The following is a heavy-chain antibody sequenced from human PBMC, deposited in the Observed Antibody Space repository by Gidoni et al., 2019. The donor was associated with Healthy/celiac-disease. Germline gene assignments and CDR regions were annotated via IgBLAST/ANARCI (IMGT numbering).Heavy chain of an antibody. CDR2: ISSSGSTI. V-gene: IGHV3-11*01. J-gene: IGHJ4*02. CDR1: VFTFSHYS. Sequence: QVQLVESGGGLVKPGGSLSLSCAASVFTFSHYSMSWIRQAPGKGPEWVAYISSSGSTIYYADSVKGRFTISRDNAKNSLYLQMNSLRAEDTAVYYCARDLGIAVAAPPRRSDYWGQGTLVTVSS. CDR3: ARDLGIAVAAPPRRSDY. D-gene: IGHD6-19*01.